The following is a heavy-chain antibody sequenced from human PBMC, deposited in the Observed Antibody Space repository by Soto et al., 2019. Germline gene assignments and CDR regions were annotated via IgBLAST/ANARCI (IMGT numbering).Heavy chain of an antibody. Sequence: VQLVESGGGLVKPGGSLRLSCVASGFTFSDYYMSWIRQAPGKGLEWVSYISSSSSYTNYADSVKGRFTISRDKAKNPMYLQMNNLRAEDTAVYYCARDHHRYSGYDYVDYWGQGTLVTVSS. CDR2: ISSSSSYT. CDR1: GFTFSDYY. J-gene: IGHJ4*02. D-gene: IGHD5-12*01. V-gene: IGHV3-11*05. CDR3: ARDHHRYSGYDYVDY.